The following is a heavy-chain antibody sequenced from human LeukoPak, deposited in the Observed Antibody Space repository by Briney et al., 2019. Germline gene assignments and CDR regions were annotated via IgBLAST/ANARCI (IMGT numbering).Heavy chain of an antibody. V-gene: IGHV4-4*09. CDR1: GGSISSYY. Sequence: PSETLSLTCTVPGGSISSYYWSWVRQPPGKGLEWIGYIYTSGRTNYNPSLKSRVTISVDTSKNQFFRKLSSVTAADPAVYYVGRSLGYCSSTSCYPQEFADWGQGTLVTVSS. J-gene: IGHJ4*02. CDR3: GRSLGYCSSTSCYPQEFAD. CDR2: IYTSGRT. D-gene: IGHD2-2*01.